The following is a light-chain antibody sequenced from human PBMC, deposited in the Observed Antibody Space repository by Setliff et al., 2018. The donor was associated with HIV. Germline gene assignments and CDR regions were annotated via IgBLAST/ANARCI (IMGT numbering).Light chain of an antibody. J-gene: IGLJ1*01. Sequence: QSVLTQPASVSGSPGQPITISCTATSSDVGGYNYVSWYQQHPGKAPKLMISAVSNRPSGVSNRFSGSKSGNTASLTISGLQAEDEADYYCSSYASRTPLYVFGTGTKVTVL. CDR2: AVS. CDR1: SSDVGGYNY. V-gene: IGLV2-14*03. CDR3: SSYASRTPLYV.